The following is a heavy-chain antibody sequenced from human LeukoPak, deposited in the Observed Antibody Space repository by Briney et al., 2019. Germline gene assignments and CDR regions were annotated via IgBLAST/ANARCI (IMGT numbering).Heavy chain of an antibody. V-gene: IGHV5-51*01. Sequence: GESRKISCKGSGYSFSSYWIGWVRQMPGKGPEWMGVIYPGDSDTRYSPSFQGQVTISADTSISTAYLQWSSLKASDSAMYYCARRCSGNCYSFDYWGQGSLVTVSS. J-gene: IGHJ4*02. CDR1: GYSFSSYW. CDR3: ARRCSGNCYSFDY. D-gene: IGHD2-21*02. CDR2: IYPGDSDT.